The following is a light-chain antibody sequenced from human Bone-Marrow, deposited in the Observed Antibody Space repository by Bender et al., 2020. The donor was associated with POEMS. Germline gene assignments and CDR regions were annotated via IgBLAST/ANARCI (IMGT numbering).Light chain of an antibody. J-gene: IGLJ2*01. V-gene: IGLV1-44*01. CDR2: RDN. CDR1: TSNIGSNF. Sequence: QSVLTQSSSASATPGQRVTISCSGRTSNIGSNFVYWYQQLAGTAPKLLIYRDNQRPSGVSDRFSGSKSGTSASLAISGLQSDDEGDYYCASWDDSLNGPVFGGGTKLTVL. CDR3: ASWDDSLNGPV.